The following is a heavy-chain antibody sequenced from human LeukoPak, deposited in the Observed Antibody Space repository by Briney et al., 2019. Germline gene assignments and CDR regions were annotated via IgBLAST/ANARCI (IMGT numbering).Heavy chain of an antibody. D-gene: IGHD3-16*02. J-gene: IGHJ3*01. CDR2: ISYDGSNK. CDR3: ARDSLHPRRLSDVFDV. CDR1: GFTFSSYA. Sequence: GGSLRPSCAASGFTFSSYAMHWVRQAPGKGLEWVAVISYDGSNKYYADSVKGRFTISRDNSKNTLYLQMNSLRAEDTAVYYCARDSLHPRRLSDVFDVWGQGTMVTVSS. V-gene: IGHV3-30*04.